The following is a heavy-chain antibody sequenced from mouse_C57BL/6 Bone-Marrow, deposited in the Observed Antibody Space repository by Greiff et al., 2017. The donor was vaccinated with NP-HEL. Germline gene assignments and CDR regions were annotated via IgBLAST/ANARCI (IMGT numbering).Heavy chain of an antibody. CDR3: ARGSKEFAY. Sequence: EVKLQESGPVLVKPGASVKMSCKASGYTFTDYYMNWVKQSHGKSLEWIGVINPYNGGTSYNQKFKGKATLTVDKSSSTAYMELNSLTSEDSAVYYCARGSKEFAYWGQGTLVTVSA. V-gene: IGHV1-19*01. CDR1: GYTFTDYY. CDR2: INPYNGGT. J-gene: IGHJ3*01. D-gene: IGHD1-3*01.